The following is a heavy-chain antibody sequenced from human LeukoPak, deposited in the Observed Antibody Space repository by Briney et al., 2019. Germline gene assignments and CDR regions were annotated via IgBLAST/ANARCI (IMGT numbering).Heavy chain of an antibody. CDR1: GGSISSYY. V-gene: IGHV4-59*12. CDR2: IYYSGST. CDR3: AREDPHLFDY. Sequence: SETLSLTCTVSGGSISSYYWSWIRQPPGKGLEWIGYIYYSGSTNYNPSLKSRVTMSVDTSKNQFSLKLSSVTAADTAVYYCAREDPHLFDYWGQGTLVTVSS. J-gene: IGHJ4*02.